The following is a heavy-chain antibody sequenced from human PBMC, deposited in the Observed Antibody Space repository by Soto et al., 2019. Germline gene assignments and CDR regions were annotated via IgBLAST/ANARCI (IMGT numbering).Heavy chain of an antibody. V-gene: IGHV4-31*03. CDR2: IYYSGST. CDR3: ARDAYAGAGSRWWFDP. D-gene: IGHD3-10*01. Sequence: QVQLQESGPGLVKPSQTLSLTCTVSGGSISSGGYYWSWIRQHPGKGLEWIGYIYYSGSTYYNPSITRRVTISVDTSKNQFSLKLSSVTAADTAVYYCARDAYAGAGSRWWFDPWGQGTLVTVSS. J-gene: IGHJ5*02. CDR1: GGSISSGGYY.